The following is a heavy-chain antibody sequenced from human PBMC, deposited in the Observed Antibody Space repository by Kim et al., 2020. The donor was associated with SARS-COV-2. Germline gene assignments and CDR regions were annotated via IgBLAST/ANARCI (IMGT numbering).Heavy chain of an antibody. CDR2: IRPDGSEK. CDR3: DVDTIVPRDY. V-gene: IGHV3-7*01. Sequence: GGSLRLSCAASRFTFSSYGMSWVRQAPGRGLEWVAVIRPDGSEKYYVDSVKGRFTISRDNAKNSVYLQMNSLRAEDTAVYYCDVDTIVPRDYWGQGTLVTVSS. D-gene: IGHD5-18*01. J-gene: IGHJ4*02. CDR1: RFTFSSYG.